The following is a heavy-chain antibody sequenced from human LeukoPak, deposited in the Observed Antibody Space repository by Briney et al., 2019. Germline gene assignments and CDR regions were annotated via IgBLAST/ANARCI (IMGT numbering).Heavy chain of an antibody. Sequence: ASVKVSCKASGYMFASYYMHWVRQAPGQALEWMGMINPSGGGTNYAQKFQGRVTMTGDTSTSTVYMELSSLRSEDTAVYYCARDGDDFGDYVEYNYYGLDVWGQGTTVTVSS. J-gene: IGHJ6*02. CDR3: ARDGDDFGDYVEYNYYGLDV. CDR1: GYMFASYY. V-gene: IGHV1-46*01. D-gene: IGHD4-17*01. CDR2: INPSGGGT.